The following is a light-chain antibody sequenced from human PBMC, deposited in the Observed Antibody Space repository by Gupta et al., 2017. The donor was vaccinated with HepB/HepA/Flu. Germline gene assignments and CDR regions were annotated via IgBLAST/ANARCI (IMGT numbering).Light chain of an antibody. J-gene: IGKJ1*01. V-gene: IGKV4-1*01. Sequence: DIVMSQSPDSLAVSLGERATIKCKSSQNIFYTSYNSNHLGWYQQKPGQPPKLLIYGASTRQSGVPDRFSGGGSGTDFTLTISSLQAEDVEVYYCQQYDDTPPTFGQGTKVEIK. CDR3: QQYDDTPPT. CDR2: GAS. CDR1: QNIFYTSYNSNH.